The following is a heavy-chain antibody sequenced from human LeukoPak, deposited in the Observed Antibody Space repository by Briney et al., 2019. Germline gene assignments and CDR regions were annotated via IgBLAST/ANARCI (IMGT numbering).Heavy chain of an antibody. J-gene: IGHJ4*02. D-gene: IGHD3-9*01. CDR1: GYTFTSYY. CDR2: INPSGGSI. Sequence: GASVKVSCKASGYTFTSYYMHWVRQAPGQGLEWIGIINPSGGSINYAQKFQGRVTMTRDTSTSTVYMELSSLKSEDTAVYYCARRSILTGYPVHRYYFDYWGQGTLVTVSS. V-gene: IGHV1-46*01. CDR3: ARRSILTGYPVHRYYFDY.